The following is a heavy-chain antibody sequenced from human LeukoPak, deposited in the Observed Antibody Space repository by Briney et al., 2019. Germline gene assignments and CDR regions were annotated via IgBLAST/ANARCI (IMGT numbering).Heavy chain of an antibody. Sequence: GGSLRLSCAASGFTFSSYGMSWVRQAPGKGLEWVSAISDSGGSTYYADSVKGRFTISRDNSKNTLYLQMNSLRPEDTAVYFCAKDVKYNWNYIDYWGQGTLVAVSS. V-gene: IGHV3-23*01. J-gene: IGHJ4*02. CDR2: ISDSGGST. D-gene: IGHD1-20*01. CDR3: AKDVKYNWNYIDY. CDR1: GFTFSSYG.